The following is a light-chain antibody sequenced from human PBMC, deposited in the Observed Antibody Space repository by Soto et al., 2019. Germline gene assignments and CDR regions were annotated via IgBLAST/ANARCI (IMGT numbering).Light chain of an antibody. V-gene: IGLV2-14*01. CDR2: EVT. J-gene: IGLJ2*01. CDR1: SSDVGAYNY. Sequence: QSALTQPASVSGSPGQSITISCTGTSSDVGAYNYVSWYQQHPGKAPKLMIYEVTKRPSGVSTRFSGSKSGNTAALTISGLQAEDEADYYCSSYTSSTTIVFGGGTKVTVL. CDR3: SSYTSSTTIV.